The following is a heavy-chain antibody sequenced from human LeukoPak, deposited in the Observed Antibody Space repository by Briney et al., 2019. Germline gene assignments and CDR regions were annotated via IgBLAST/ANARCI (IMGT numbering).Heavy chain of an antibody. V-gene: IGHV3-30*18. CDR1: GFILTDYG. CDR3: AKVGRNYGDYNGWFDP. CDR2: MSYDGGNK. Sequence: GRPLRLSCAASGFILTDYGMHWVRQAPGKGLDWVAFMSYDGGNKYYADSVKGRFTISRDNSKYTLYLQMNTLRTEDTAVYYCAKVGRNYGDYNGWFDPWGQGTLVTVSS. J-gene: IGHJ5*02. D-gene: IGHD4-17*01.